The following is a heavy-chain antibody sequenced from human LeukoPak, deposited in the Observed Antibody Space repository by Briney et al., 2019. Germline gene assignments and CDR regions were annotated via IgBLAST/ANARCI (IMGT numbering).Heavy chain of an antibody. J-gene: IGHJ5*02. CDR3: AREVRDRLFVHWFDP. CDR2: INPNSGGT. D-gene: IGHD3-10*01. CDR1: GYTFTSYG. V-gene: IGHV1-2*04. Sequence: ASVKVSCKASGYTFTSYGINWVRQAPGQGLEWMGWINPNSGGTNYAQKFQGWVTMTRDTSISTAYMELSRLRSDDTAVYYCAREVRDRLFVHWFDPWGQGTLVTVSS.